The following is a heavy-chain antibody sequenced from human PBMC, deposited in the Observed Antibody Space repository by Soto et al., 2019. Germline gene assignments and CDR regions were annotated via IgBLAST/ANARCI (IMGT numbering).Heavy chain of an antibody. CDR2: FSSSGGGT. CDR1: GFTFSNYA. D-gene: IGHD3-10*01. CDR3: ARDKLVWFGELSLRLRHYYMDV. Sequence: PGGSLRLSCTASGFTFSNYAMSWVRQAPGKGLEWVSTFSSSGGGTYYADSVKGRFTISRDNAKNSLYLQMNSLRAEDTAVYYCARDKLVWFGELSLRLRHYYMDVWGKGTTVTVSS. V-gene: IGHV3-23*01. J-gene: IGHJ6*03.